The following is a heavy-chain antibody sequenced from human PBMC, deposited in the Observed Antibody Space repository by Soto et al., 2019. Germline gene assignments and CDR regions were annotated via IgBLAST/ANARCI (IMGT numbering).Heavy chain of an antibody. CDR3: AREKDYSSSWSVDY. CDR2: ISYDGSNK. V-gene: IGHV3-30-3*01. J-gene: IGHJ4*02. Sequence: QVQLVESGGGVVQPGRSLRLSCAASGFTFSSYAMHWVRQAPGKGLEWVAVISYDGSNKYYADSVKGRFTISRDNSKNTLYLQMNSLRAEDTAVYYCAREKDYSSSWSVDYWGQGTLVTVSS. D-gene: IGHD6-13*01. CDR1: GFTFSSYA.